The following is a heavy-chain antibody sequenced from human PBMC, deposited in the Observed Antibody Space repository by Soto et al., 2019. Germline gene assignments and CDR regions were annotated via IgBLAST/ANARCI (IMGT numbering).Heavy chain of an antibody. CDR2: TYYRSKWYN. V-gene: IGHV6-1*01. CDR3: ARVGYYYGSGSYFSFDY. D-gene: IGHD3-10*01. J-gene: IGHJ4*02. Sequence: QVQLQQSGPGLVKPSQTLSLTCAISGDSVSSNSAAWNWIRQSPSRGLEWLGRTYYRSKWYNDYAVSVKSRITINPDTSKNQFSLQLNSVTPEDTAVYYCARVGYYYGSGSYFSFDYWGQGTLVTVSS. CDR1: GDSVSSNSAA.